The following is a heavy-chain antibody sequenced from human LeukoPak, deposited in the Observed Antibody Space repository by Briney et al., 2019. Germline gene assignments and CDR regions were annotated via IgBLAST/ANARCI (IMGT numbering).Heavy chain of an antibody. CDR2: INPNSGGT. CDR3: ASGIVVPSPHNWFDP. CDR1: GDTFTGYY. D-gene: IGHD2-15*01. V-gene: IGHV1-2*02. J-gene: IGHJ5*02. Sequence: GASVKVSCKASGDTFTGYYMHWVRQAPGQGLEWMGWINPNSGGTNYAQKFQGRVTMTRDTSISTAYMELSRLRSDDTTVYYCASGIVVPSPHNWFDPWGQGTLVTVSS.